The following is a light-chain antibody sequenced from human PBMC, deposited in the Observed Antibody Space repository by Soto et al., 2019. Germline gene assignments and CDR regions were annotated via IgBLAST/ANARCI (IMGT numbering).Light chain of an antibody. CDR3: QQYNSYWT. J-gene: IGKJ1*01. CDR1: QSISSW. Sequence: DIQMTQSPSTLSESVGDRVTITCRASQSISSWLAWYQQKPGKAPKLLIYDASSLESGVPSRFSGRGSGTEFTLTISSLQPDDFATYYCQQYNSYWTFGQGTKVDIK. CDR2: DAS. V-gene: IGKV1-5*01.